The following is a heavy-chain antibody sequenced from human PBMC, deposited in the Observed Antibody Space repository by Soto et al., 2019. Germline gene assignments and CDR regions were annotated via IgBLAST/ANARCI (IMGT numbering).Heavy chain of an antibody. CDR2: IIPIFGTA. J-gene: IGHJ6*02. Sequence: GASVKVSCKASGGTFSSYAISWVRQAPGQGLEWMGGIIPIFGTANYAQKLQGRVTITADESTSTAYMELSSLRSEDTAVYYCARNTYYYGSGSPYYYGMDVWGQGTTVTVSS. D-gene: IGHD3-10*01. V-gene: IGHV1-69*13. CDR3: ARNTYYYGSGSPYYYGMDV. CDR1: GGTFSSYA.